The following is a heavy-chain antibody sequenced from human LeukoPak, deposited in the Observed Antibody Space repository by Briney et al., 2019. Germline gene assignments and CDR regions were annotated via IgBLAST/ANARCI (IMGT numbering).Heavy chain of an antibody. CDR3: ARGGAMVSPWDY. J-gene: IGHJ4*02. D-gene: IGHD5-18*01. V-gene: IGHV3-48*04. CDR1: GFTFSTYS. CDR2: ISSSSSTI. Sequence: PGGSLRLSCAASGFTFSTYSVNWVRQAPGKGLQWVSSISSSSSTIYYADSVKGRFTISRDNAKNSLYLQMNSLRAEDTAVYYCARGGAMVSPWDYWGQGTLVTVSS.